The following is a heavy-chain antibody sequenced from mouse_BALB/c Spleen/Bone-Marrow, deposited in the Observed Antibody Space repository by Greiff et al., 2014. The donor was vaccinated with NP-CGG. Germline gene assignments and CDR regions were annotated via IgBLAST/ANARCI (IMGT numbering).Heavy chain of an antibody. D-gene: IGHD2-14*01. J-gene: IGHJ1*01. CDR3: ASYRYAWYFDV. CDR1: GFNIKDTY. V-gene: IGHV14-3*02. Sequence: VQLQQSGAELVKPGASAKLSCTASGFNIKDTYLHWVKQRPEQGLEWIGRIDPANGNTKYDPKFQGKATITADTFSNTAYLQLSSLTSEDTAVYYCASYRYAWYFDVWGAGTTVTVSS. CDR2: IDPANGNT.